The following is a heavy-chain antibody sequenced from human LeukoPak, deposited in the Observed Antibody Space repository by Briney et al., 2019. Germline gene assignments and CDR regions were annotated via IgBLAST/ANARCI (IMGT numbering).Heavy chain of an antibody. CDR3: AREPSGGIAVAGTIWFDP. D-gene: IGHD6-19*01. V-gene: IGHV1-69*13. Sequence: ASVKVSCKASGGTFSSYAISWVRQAPGQGLEWMGGIIPIFGTANYAQKFQGRVTITADESTSTAYMELGSLRSEDTAVYYCAREPSGGIAVAGTIWFDPWGQGTLVTVSS. CDR2: IIPIFGTA. J-gene: IGHJ5*02. CDR1: GGTFSSYA.